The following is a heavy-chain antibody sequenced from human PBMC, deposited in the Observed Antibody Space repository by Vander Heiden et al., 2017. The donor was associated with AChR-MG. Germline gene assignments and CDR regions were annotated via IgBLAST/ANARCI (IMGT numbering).Heavy chain of an antibody. D-gene: IGHD3-10*01. J-gene: IGHJ3*02. CDR2: VDPEDGET. Sequence: QVQLVQSGAEVKNPGASVKVPCQVSGNTLTELTMDWVRQAPGKGLEWMGGVDPEDGETIYAQKFQGRVTMTEDTSTDTAYMELSSLRSEDTAVYYCATRGTMGAFDIWGHGTMVTVSS. CDR1: GNTLTELT. CDR3: ATRGTMGAFDI. V-gene: IGHV1-24*01.